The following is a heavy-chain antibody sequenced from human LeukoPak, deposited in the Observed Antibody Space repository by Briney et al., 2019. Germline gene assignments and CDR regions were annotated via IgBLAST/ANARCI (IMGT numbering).Heavy chain of an antibody. V-gene: IGHV1-2*02. CDR3: ARGPLQLWAGY. J-gene: IGHJ4*02. Sequence: ASVKVSCKASGYTFTGYYMHWVRQAPGHGLEWMGWINPNSCGTNYAQKFQGRVTMTRDTSISTAYMELSRLRSDDTAVYYCARGPLQLWAGYWGQGTLVTVSS. CDR1: GYTFTGYY. D-gene: IGHD5-18*01. CDR2: INPNSCGT.